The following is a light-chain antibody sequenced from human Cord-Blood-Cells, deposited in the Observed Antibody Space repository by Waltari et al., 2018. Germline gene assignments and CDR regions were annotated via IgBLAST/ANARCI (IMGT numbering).Light chain of an antibody. CDR2: DAS. V-gene: IGKV1-33*01. J-gene: IGKJ4*01. Sequence: DIQMTQSPSSLSVSVGDRVTITCQASQDISNYLNRYQQKPGKAPKLLIYDASNLETGVPSRFSGSGSGTDFTFTISSLQPEDIATYYCQQYDNLPLTFGGGTKVEIK. CDR3: QQYDNLPLT. CDR1: QDISNY.